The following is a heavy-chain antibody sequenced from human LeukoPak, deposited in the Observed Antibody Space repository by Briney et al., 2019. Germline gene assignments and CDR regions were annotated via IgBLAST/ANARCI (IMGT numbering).Heavy chain of an antibody. Sequence: ASVKLSCKASGYTFTSYGISWVRQAPGQGLEWMGWISAYNGNTNYAQKLQGRVTMTTDTSTSTAYMELRSLRSDDTAVYYCARDRQQLVLYYFDYWGQGTLVTVSS. D-gene: IGHD6-13*01. CDR1: GYTFTSYG. CDR2: ISAYNGNT. V-gene: IGHV1-18*01. J-gene: IGHJ4*02. CDR3: ARDRQQLVLYYFDY.